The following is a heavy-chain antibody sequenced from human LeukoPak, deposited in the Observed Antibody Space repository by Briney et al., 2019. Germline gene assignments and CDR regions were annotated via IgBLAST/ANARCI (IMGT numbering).Heavy chain of an antibody. CDR2: ISSSSSYI. CDR1: GFTFSSYS. V-gene: IGHV3-21*01. Sequence: GGSLRLSCAASGFTFSSYSMSWVRQAPGKGLEWVSSISSSSSYIYYADSVKGRFTISRDNAKNSLYLQMNSLRAEDTAVYYCAGDSSGYYPYYFDYWGQGTLVTVSS. CDR3: AGDSSGYYPYYFDY. D-gene: IGHD3-22*01. J-gene: IGHJ4*02.